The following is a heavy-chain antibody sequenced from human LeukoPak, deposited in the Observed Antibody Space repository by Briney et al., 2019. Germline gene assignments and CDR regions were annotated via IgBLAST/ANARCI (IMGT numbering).Heavy chain of an antibody. CDR1: GYSFANYW. CDR2: IYPGDSDA. Sequence: ESLKISCKASGYSFANYWIGWVRQMPGKGLEWMGMIYPGDSDARYSPSFQGQVTISADKSIRVVYLQWSSLRASDTAMYYCARLDAVTATEFGDWGQGTLVTVSS. D-gene: IGHD2-21*02. V-gene: IGHV5-51*01. J-gene: IGHJ4*02. CDR3: ARLDAVTATEFGD.